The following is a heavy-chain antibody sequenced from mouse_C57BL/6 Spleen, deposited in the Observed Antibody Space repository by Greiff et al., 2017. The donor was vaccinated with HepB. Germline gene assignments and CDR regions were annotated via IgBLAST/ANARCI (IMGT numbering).Heavy chain of an antibody. D-gene: IGHD1-1*01. V-gene: IGHV1-50*01. CDR2: IDPSDSYT. Sequence: QVQLQQPGAELVKPGASVKLSCKASGYTFTSYWMQWVKQRPGQGLEWIGEIDPSDSYTNYNQKFKGKATLTVDTSSSTAYMQLSSLTSEDSAVYYWARSITTVVEGFAYWGQGTLVTVSA. CDR1: GYTFTSYW. CDR3: ARSITTVVEGFAY. J-gene: IGHJ3*01.